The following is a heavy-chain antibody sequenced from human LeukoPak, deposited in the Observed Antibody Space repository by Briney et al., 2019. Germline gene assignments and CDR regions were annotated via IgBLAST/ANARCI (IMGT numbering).Heavy chain of an antibody. CDR2: IYTGGGT. J-gene: IGHJ4*02. Sequence: GGSLRLSCAASAFTVSTNHMSWVRQPPGKGLEWVSLIYTGGGTYYADSVKGRFTISRDNSKNTLYLQMNSLRAEETAVYYCARGPISSLAFDYWGQGTLVTVSS. V-gene: IGHV3-66*01. CDR3: ARGPISSLAFDY. CDR1: AFTVSTNH. D-gene: IGHD3-16*02.